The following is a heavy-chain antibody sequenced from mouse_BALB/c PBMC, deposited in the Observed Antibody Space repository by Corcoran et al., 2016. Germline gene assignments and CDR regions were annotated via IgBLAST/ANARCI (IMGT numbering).Heavy chain of an antibody. CDR1: GYTFTSYD. V-gene: IGHV1S136*01. D-gene: IGHD2-1*01. CDR3: AREVPGGNPFDY. CDR2: IYPYNDGT. Sequence: EVQLQQSGPELVKPGASVKMSCKASGYTFTSYDIHWVKQKPGQGLEWIGYIYPYNDGTKYNEKFKGKATLTSDKSSSAAYMEFSNLTSEDSAVYYCAREVPGGNPFDYWGQGTTLTVSS. J-gene: IGHJ2*01.